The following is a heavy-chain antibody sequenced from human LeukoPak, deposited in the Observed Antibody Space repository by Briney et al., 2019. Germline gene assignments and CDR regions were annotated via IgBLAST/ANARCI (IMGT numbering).Heavy chain of an antibody. Sequence: SVKVSCKASGYTFTGYYMHWVRQAPGQGLEWMGWINPNSGGTNYARKFQGRVTMTRDTSISTAYMELSRLRSDDTAVYYCARVHYDILTSLSPWGQGTLVTVSS. J-gene: IGHJ5*02. D-gene: IGHD3-9*01. CDR1: GYTFTGYY. CDR3: ARVHYDILTSLSP. CDR2: INPNSGGT. V-gene: IGHV1-2*02.